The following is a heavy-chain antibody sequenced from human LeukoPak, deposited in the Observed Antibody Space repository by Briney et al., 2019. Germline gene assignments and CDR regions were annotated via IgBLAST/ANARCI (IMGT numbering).Heavy chain of an antibody. CDR2: ISGNAGST. CDR1: GFTFRSYA. D-gene: IGHD6-13*01. Sequence: GGSPRLSCAASGFTFRSYAMSWVRQAPGKGLEWVSAISGNAGSTYYADSVKGLFTISRDNSKNTLYLQMSSLRAEDTAVYYCAKDFRQQLVPYYFDYWGQGTLVAVSS. CDR3: AKDFRQQLVPYYFDY. J-gene: IGHJ4*02. V-gene: IGHV3-23*01.